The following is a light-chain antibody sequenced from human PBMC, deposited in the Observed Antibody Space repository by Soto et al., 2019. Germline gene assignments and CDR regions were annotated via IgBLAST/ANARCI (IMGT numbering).Light chain of an antibody. J-gene: IGKJ1*01. CDR2: GAS. CDR1: QSVSSNY. V-gene: IGKV3-20*01. CDR3: QQYDTSPRT. Sequence: EVMLTQSPGTLSLSPGERATLSCRASQSVSSNYLAWYQQKSGQAPRLLIYGASNRATGIPDRFSGSGSGTDFTLTIRRLEPEDFAVYRCQQYDTSPRTFGQGTKVEFK.